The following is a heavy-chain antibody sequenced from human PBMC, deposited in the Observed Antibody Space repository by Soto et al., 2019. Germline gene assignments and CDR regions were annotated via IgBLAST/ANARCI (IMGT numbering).Heavy chain of an antibody. CDR2: LGPDGRNT. D-gene: IGHD4-17*01. J-gene: IGHJ4*02. Sequence: PGGSLRLSCVASEFSFSRYAMTWVRQAAGKGLQWVAGLGPDGRNTFYGESVRGRFTISRDNSRSTLYLQMSSLRAEDTAVYFCVKQMTTWTDSFFDFWGQGIQVTVSS. V-gene: IGHV3-23*01. CDR3: VKQMTTWTDSFFDF. CDR1: EFSFSRYA.